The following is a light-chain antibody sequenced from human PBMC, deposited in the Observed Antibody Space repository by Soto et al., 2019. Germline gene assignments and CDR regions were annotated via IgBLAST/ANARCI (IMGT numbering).Light chain of an antibody. Sequence: EIVMTQSPATLSVSPGERATLSCRASQSVSSNLAWYQQKPGQAPRLLIYGASTRATGVPARFSGSGSGTEFTLTISSLQSEDLAVYSCQQYNNWPPWTFGQGTKVEI. CDR3: QQYNNWPPWT. J-gene: IGKJ1*01. V-gene: IGKV3-15*01. CDR2: GAS. CDR1: QSVSSN.